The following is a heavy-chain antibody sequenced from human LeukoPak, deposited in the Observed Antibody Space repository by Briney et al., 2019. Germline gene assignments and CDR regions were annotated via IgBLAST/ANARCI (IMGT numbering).Heavy chain of an antibody. CDR2: IYYSGST. V-gene: IGHV4-39*01. Sequence: SETLSLTCTVSGGSISSSSYYWGWIRQPPGKGLEWIGSIYYSGSTYYNPSLKSRVTISADTSKNQFSLKLSSVTAADTAVYYCARLSGVFWAFDIWGQGTMVTVSS. J-gene: IGHJ3*02. CDR3: ARLSGVFWAFDI. D-gene: IGHD7-27*01. CDR1: GGSISSSSYY.